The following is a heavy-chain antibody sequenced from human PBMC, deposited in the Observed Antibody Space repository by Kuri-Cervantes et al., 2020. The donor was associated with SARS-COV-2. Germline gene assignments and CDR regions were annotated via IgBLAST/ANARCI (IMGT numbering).Heavy chain of an antibody. Sequence: SETLSLTCTVSGGSISNYYWSWIRQSPGKGLEWIGYIYQSGRTNYNPSLKRRITISVDTSKNQFSLKLSSVTAADTAVYYCARLGPYYYYYGMDVWGQGTTVTVSS. V-gene: IGHV4-59*12. CDR2: IYQSGRT. CDR1: GGSISNYY. J-gene: IGHJ6*02. CDR3: ARLGPYYYYYGMDV. D-gene: IGHD7-27*01.